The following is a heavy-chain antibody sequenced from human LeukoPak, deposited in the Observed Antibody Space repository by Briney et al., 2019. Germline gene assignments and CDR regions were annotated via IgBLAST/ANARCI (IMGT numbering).Heavy chain of an antibody. D-gene: IGHD3-3*01. V-gene: IGHV3-23*01. CDR3: ATGGPGFLEWLPLDN. J-gene: IGHJ4*02. CDR1: GFTLSSYP. Sequence: GGSLRLSCAASGFTLSSYPVTWVRQAPGKGLEWVSAISNGGGSTNYADSVKGRFTISRDNPMNTVFLQMNSLRAEDTAVYYCATGGPGFLEWLPLDNWGQGTLATVSS. CDR2: ISNGGGST.